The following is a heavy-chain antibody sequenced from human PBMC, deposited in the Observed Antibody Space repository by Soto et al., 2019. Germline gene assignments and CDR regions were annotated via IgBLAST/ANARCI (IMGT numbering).Heavy chain of an antibody. CDR1: GYTLTSYY. CDR3: ARDYYDSSGYAWASYYFDY. CDR2: INPSGGST. V-gene: IGHV1-46*01. J-gene: IGHJ4*02. Sequence: GASVKVCCKESGYTLTSYYMHWVRQATKQGLEWMGIINPSGGSTSYAQKFQGRVTMTRDTSTSTVYMELSSLRSEDTAVYYCARDYYDSSGYAWASYYFDYWGQGTLVTVAS. D-gene: IGHD3-22*01.